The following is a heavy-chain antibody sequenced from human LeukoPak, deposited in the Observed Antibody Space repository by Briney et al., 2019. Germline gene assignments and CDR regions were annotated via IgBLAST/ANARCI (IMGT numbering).Heavy chain of an antibody. J-gene: IGHJ4*02. CDR2: IYYSGST. CDR3: ARRSAARYY. V-gene: IGHV4-39*01. CDR1: GGSISGSSYY. D-gene: IGHD6-6*01. Sequence: PSEALSLTCTVSGGSISGSSYYWGWIRQPPGKGLEWIGSIYYSGSTYYNPSLKSRVTISVDTSKNQFSLKLSSVTAADTAVYYCARRSAARYYWGQGTLVTVSS.